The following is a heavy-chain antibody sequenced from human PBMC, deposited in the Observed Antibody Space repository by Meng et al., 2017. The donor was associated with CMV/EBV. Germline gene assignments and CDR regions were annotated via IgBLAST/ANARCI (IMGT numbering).Heavy chain of an antibody. CDR1: GYTFTRYG. CDR3: ARFMSSSWDHYFDY. CDR2: INHNSGGT. V-gene: IGHV1-2*02. D-gene: IGHD6-13*01. Sequence: LVQPRAGVKNPGVSVKVTCKPSGYTFTRYGISWVRHAPGQGLEWRGRINHNSGGTNYAQKFQGRVTMTRDTSISTAYMELSRLRSDDTAVYYCARFMSSSWDHYFDYWGQGTLVTVSS. J-gene: IGHJ4*02.